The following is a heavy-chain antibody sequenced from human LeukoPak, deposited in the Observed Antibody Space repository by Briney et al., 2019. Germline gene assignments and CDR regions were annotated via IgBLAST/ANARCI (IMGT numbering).Heavy chain of an antibody. V-gene: IGHV3-48*01. J-gene: IGHJ6*03. Sequence: GGSLRLSCAASGFTFSSYSMNWVRQAPGKGLEWVSYISSSSSTIYYADSVKGRFTISRDNAKNSLYLQMNSLRAEDTAVYYCARDTVVVVAPYYYYYMDVWGKGTTVTASS. CDR3: ARDTVVVVAPYYYYYMDV. D-gene: IGHD2-15*01. CDR2: ISSSSSTI. CDR1: GFTFSSYS.